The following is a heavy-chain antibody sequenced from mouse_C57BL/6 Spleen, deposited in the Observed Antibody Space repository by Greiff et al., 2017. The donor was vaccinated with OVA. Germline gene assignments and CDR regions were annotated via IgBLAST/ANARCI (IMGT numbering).Heavy chain of an antibody. D-gene: IGHD1-1*01. V-gene: IGHV1-9*01. J-gene: IGHJ1*03. CDR2: ILPGSGST. CDR3: AREPLTVSSYEGYFDV. Sequence: QVTLKESGAELMKPGASVKLSCKATGYTFTGYWIEWVKQRPGHGLEWIGEILPGSGSTNYNEKFKGKATFTADTSSNTAYMQLSSLTTEDSAIYYCAREPLTVSSYEGYFDVWGTGTTVTVSS. CDR1: GYTFTGYW.